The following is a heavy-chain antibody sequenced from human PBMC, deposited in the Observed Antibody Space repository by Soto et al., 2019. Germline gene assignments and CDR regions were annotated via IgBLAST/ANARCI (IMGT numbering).Heavy chain of an antibody. CDR1: GYTFTSYG. CDR2: ISAYNGNT. D-gene: IGHD6-19*01. V-gene: IGHV1-18*01. J-gene: IGHJ6*02. CDR3: ARDGSIAVAGTRGGHYYYGMDV. Sequence: GASVKVSCKASGYTFTSYGISWVRQAPGQGLEWMGWISAYNGNTNYAQKLQGRVTMTTDTSTSTAYMELRSLRSDDTAVYYCARDGSIAVAGTRGGHYYYGMDVWGQGTTVTVSS.